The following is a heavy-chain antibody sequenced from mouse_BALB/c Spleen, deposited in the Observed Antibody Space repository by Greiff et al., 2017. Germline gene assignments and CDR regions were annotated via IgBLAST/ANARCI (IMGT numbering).Heavy chain of an antibody. D-gene: IGHD1-1*01. J-gene: IGHJ4*01. CDR2: IDPANGNT. V-gene: IGHV14-3*02. CDR3: ARRREYYGPYAMDY. CDR1: GFNIKDTY. Sequence: DVQLQESGAELVKPGASVKLSCTASGFNIKDTYMHWVKQRPEQGLEWIGRIDPANGNTKYDPKFQGKATITADTSSNTAYLQLSSLTSEDTAVYYCARRREYYGPYAMDYWGQGTSVTVAS.